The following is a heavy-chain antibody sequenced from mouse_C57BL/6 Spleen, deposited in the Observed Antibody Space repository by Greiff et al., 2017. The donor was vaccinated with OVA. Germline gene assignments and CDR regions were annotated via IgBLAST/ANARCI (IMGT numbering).Heavy chain of an antibody. J-gene: IGHJ3*01. CDR3: ARDDDYGFAY. CDR1: GYTFTSYW. D-gene: IGHD2-4*01. V-gene: IGHV1-69*01. CDR2: IDPSDSYT. Sequence: VQLQQPGAELVMPGASVKLSCKASGYTFTSYWMHWVKQRPGQGLEWIGEIDPSDSYTNYNQKFKGKSTLTVDKSSSTAYMQLSSLTSEDSAVYYCARDDDYGFAYWGQGTLVTVSA.